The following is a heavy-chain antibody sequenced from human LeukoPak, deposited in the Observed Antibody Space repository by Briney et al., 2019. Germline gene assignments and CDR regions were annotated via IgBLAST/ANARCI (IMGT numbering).Heavy chain of an antibody. CDR1: GFTFSGYG. CDR3: ARTLDDGTLDY. D-gene: IGHD1-1*01. J-gene: IGHJ4*02. Sequence: PGGSLRLSCAASGFTFSGYGMHWVRQAPGKGLEWVAFVRYDSSNKYYADSVKGRFTVSRDNSKNMLYLQMNSLRAEDTAVYYCARTLDDGTLDYWGQGTLITVSS. CDR2: VRYDSSNK. V-gene: IGHV3-30*02.